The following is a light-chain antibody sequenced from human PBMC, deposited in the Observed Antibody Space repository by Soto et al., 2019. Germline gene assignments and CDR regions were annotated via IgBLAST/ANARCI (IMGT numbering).Light chain of an antibody. CDR1: QSVGSS. CDR3: QVYDGSLFT. V-gene: IGKV3-11*01. Sequence: EIVLTQSPATLSLSPGERATLSCRASQSVGSSLAWYQQKPGQAPRLLIYDASNRATGIPARFSGSGSGTDFTLTISSLEPEDFAVYYCQVYDGSLFTFGPGTKVDFK. CDR2: DAS. J-gene: IGKJ3*01.